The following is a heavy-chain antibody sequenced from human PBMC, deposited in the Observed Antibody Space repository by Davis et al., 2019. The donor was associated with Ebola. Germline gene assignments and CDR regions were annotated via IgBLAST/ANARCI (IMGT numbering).Heavy chain of an antibody. V-gene: IGHV1-18*01. CDR2: ISAYNGNT. CDR1: GYTFTSYG. Sequence: AASVKVSCKASGYTFTSYGISWVRQAPGQGLEWMGWISAYNGNTNYAQKLQGRVTMPTDTSTSTAYMELRSLRSDDTAVYYCARAPRSSSWYDYYYGMDVWGQGTTVTVSS. J-gene: IGHJ6*02. D-gene: IGHD6-13*01. CDR3: ARAPRSSSWYDYYYGMDV.